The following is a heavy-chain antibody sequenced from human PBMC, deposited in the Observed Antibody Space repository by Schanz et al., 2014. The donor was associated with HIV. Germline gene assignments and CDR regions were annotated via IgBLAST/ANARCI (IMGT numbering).Heavy chain of an antibody. V-gene: IGHV4-34*02. D-gene: IGHD4-4*01. J-gene: IGHJ6*02. CDR1: GSSVTYFY. CDR2: VNHSGDT. Sequence: QVQLQQWGAGLLKPSETLSLTCAVYGSSVTYFYWTWIRQSPGKGLEWIAEVNHSGDTNYNPSLKSRVTISVDTSKNQFSLKLSSVTAADTAVYYCARDIPRDTVTRYYGMDVWGQGTTVTVSS. CDR3: ARDIPRDTVTRYYGMDV.